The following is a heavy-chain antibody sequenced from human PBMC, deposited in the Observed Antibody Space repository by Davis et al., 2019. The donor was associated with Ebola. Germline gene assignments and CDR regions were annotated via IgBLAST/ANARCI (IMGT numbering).Heavy chain of an antibody. V-gene: IGHV1-8*02. Sequence: ASVKVSCKASGGTFSSYAISWVRQATGQGLEWMGWMNPNSGNTGYAQKFQGRVTMTRNTSISTAYMELSSLRSEDTAVYYCARAPTWSEINYYCFDDWGQGTLVTVSS. CDR1: GGTFSSYA. CDR2: MNPNSGNT. J-gene: IGHJ4*02. D-gene: IGHD5-24*01. CDR3: ARAPTWSEINYYCFDD.